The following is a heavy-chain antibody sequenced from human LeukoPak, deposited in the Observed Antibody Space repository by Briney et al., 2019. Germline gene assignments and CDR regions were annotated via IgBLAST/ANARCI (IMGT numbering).Heavy chain of an antibody. D-gene: IGHD3-10*01. Sequence: SETLSLTCTVSGGSFSSYYWSWIRQPPGKGLEWIGSIYYSGSTDYSPSLKSRVTISVDTSKNQFSLKLSSVTAADTAVYYCARGDEYYYGSGSYWNPPLYYFDYWGQGTLVTVSS. V-gene: IGHV4-59*01. CDR1: GGSFSSYY. CDR2: IYYSGST. J-gene: IGHJ4*02. CDR3: ARGDEYYYGSGSYWNPPLYYFDY.